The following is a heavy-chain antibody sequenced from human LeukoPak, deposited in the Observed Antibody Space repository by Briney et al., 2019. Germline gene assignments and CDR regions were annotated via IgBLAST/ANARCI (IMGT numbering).Heavy chain of an antibody. J-gene: IGHJ6*02. CDR1: GFTFSSYA. V-gene: IGHV3-30-3*01. CDR3: ARELRAAAGDYYYYGMDV. Sequence: GGSLRLSCAASGFTFSSYAMHWVRQAPGKGLEWVAVISYDGSNKYYADSVKGRFTISRDNSKNTLYLQMNSLRAEDTAVYYCARELRAAAGDYYYYGMDVWGQGTTVTVSS. CDR2: ISYDGSNK. D-gene: IGHD6-13*01.